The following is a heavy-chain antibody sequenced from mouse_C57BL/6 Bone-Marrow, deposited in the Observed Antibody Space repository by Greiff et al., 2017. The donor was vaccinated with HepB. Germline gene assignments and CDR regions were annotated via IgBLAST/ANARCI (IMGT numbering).Heavy chain of an antibody. CDR1: GYTFTSYW. J-gene: IGHJ2*01. CDR2: IHPNSGST. V-gene: IGHV1-64*01. CDR3: ARSNAL. Sequence: QVQLQQPGAELVKPGASVKLSCKASGYTFTSYWMHWVKQRPGQGLEWIGMIHPNSGSTNYNEKFKSKVTLTEDKSSSTAYMQLSSLTAEDTAVYYCARSNALWGQGTTLTVSA.